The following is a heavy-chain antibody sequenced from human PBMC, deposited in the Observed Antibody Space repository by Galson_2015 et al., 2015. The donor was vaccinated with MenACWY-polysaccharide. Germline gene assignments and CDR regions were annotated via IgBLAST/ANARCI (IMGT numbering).Heavy chain of an antibody. Sequence: SLKLSCAGSGFVFSSSWMHWVRQAPGQGLVWVSRINIDGSVTNYADSVKGRFTISRDNAKNTLYLQMNSLRAEDTALYYCARESHHDSSGCPDYWGQGTLVTVSS. CDR1: GFVFSSSW. CDR2: INIDGSVT. V-gene: IGHV3-74*01. D-gene: IGHD3-22*01. J-gene: IGHJ4*02. CDR3: ARESHHDSSGCPDY.